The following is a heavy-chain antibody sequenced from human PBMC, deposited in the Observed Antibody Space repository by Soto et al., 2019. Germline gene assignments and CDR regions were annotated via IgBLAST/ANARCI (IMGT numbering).Heavy chain of an antibody. D-gene: IGHD3-3*01. CDR3: TRVRAGFYYDFWSGYYP. CDR2: IRSKAYGGTT. CDR1: GFTFGDYA. J-gene: IGHJ5*02. Sequence: GGSLRLSCTASGFTFGDYAMSWFRQAPGKGLEWVGFIRSKAYGGTTEYAASVKGRFTISRDDSKSIAYLQMNSLKTEDTAVYYCTRVRAGFYYDFWSGYYPWGQGTLVTVSS. V-gene: IGHV3-49*03.